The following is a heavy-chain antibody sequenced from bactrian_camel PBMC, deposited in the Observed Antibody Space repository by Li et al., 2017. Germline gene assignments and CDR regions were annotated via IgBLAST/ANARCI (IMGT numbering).Heavy chain of an antibody. Sequence: HVQLVESGGGLVQPGGSLRLSCEASGFTFSNYYFAWVRQVPGKGLAWVSSIYSGRDTTHYADAVKGRFTISRENAKTTLYLEMNSVKPEDTAMYYCAAGALGCDYCSGGYCYTNGYWCQGTQVTVS. V-gene: IGHV3-2*01. CDR2: IYSGRDTT. CDR1: GFTFSNYY. D-gene: IGHD2*01. J-gene: IGHJ4*01. CDR3: AAGALGCDYCSGGYCYTNGY.